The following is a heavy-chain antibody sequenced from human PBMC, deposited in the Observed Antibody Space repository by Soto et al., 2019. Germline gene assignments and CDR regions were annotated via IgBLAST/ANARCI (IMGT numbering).Heavy chain of an antibody. CDR2: INPSGGST. CDR1: GYTFTSYY. V-gene: IGHV1-46*01. Sequence: ASVKVSCKASGYTFTSYYMHWVRQAPGQGLEWMGIINPSGGSTSYAQKFQGRVTMARDTSTSTVYMELSSLRSEDTAVYYCARDPHYYDSSGYPYYWGQGTLVTVSS. J-gene: IGHJ4*02. D-gene: IGHD3-22*01. CDR3: ARDPHYYDSSGYPYY.